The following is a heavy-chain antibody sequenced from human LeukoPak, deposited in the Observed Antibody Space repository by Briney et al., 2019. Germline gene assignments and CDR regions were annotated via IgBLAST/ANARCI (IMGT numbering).Heavy chain of an antibody. Sequence: PSETLSLTCTVSGGSISSYYWSWIRQPPEKGLEWIGYIYHSGSTNYNPSLKSRVTISVDTSKNQSSLKLSSVTAADTAVYYCARHGYSYGYFDYWGQGTLVTVSS. D-gene: IGHD5-18*01. CDR1: GGSISSYY. CDR2: IYHSGST. CDR3: ARHGYSYGYFDY. J-gene: IGHJ4*02. V-gene: IGHV4-59*08.